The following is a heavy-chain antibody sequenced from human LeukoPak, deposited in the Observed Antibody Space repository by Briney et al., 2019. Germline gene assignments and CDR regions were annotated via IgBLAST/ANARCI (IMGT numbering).Heavy chain of an antibody. J-gene: IGHJ4*02. V-gene: IGHV3-9*01. CDR2: ISWNSGSI. CDR1: GFTFDDYA. D-gene: IGHD3-10*01. Sequence: PGGSLRLSCAASGFTFDDYAMHWVRQAPGKGLEWVSGISWNSGSIGYADSVKGRFTISRDNAKSSLYLQMNSLRAEDTALYYCAKGYGSGSYESYFDYWGQGTLATVSS. CDR3: AKGYGSGSYESYFDY.